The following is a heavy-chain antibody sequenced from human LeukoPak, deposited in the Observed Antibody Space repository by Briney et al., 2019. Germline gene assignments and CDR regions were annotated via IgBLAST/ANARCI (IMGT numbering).Heavy chain of an antibody. D-gene: IGHD2-2*01. Sequence: GGSLRLSCAASGFTFSSYGMHWVRQAPGKGLEWVTFIRYDGNNKYYADSVKGRFTISRDNSKNTLYLQMNSLRAEDTAVYSCAKEFCAGTSCPSDYWGQGTLVTVSS. CDR3: AKEFCAGTSCPSDY. V-gene: IGHV3-30*02. CDR1: GFTFSSYG. CDR2: IRYDGNNK. J-gene: IGHJ4*02.